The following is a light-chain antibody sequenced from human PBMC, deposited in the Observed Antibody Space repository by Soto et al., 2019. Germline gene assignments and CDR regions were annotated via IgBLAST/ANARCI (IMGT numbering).Light chain of an antibody. J-gene: IGLJ3*02. CDR2: RNN. Sequence: QLVLTQPPSASGTPGQRVTISCSGSSSNIGSNYVYWYQQFPGTAPKLLIYRNNQRPPGVPDRFSGSKSGTSASLAISGLRSEDEADYYCAAWDDSLSGWVFGGGTKLTVL. CDR3: AAWDDSLSGWV. V-gene: IGLV1-47*01. CDR1: SSNIGSNY.